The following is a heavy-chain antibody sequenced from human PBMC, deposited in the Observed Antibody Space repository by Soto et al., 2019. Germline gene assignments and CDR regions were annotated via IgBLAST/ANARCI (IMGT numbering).Heavy chain of an antibody. CDR2: IIPILGIA. D-gene: IGHD4-17*01. CDR3: AITLDYGDPEYFQH. CDR1: GGTFSSYT. Sequence: QVQLVQSGAEVKKPGSSVKVSCKASGGTFSSYTISWVRQAPGQGLEWMGRIIPILGIANYAQKFQGRVTFTADKSTSTAYMELSSLRSEDTAVYYCAITLDYGDPEYFQHGGQGTLVTVSS. J-gene: IGHJ1*01. V-gene: IGHV1-69*02.